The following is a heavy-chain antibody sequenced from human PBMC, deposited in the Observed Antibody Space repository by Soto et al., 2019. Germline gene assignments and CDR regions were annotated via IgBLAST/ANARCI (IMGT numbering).Heavy chain of an antibody. CDR2: INDSGST. CDR3: AGVGYYGSGSYRGNRGMDV. CDR1: GGSFSGYY. J-gene: IGHJ6*02. Sequence: QVQLQQWGAGRLKPSETLSLTCAVYGGSFSGYYWSWIRQPPGEGLEGFGEINDSGSTNYNPSLKSRVIILVDASKNHFSLLLSSVTGADTAVYYCAGVGYYGSGSYRGNRGMDVWGQGTTVTVSS. D-gene: IGHD3-10*01. V-gene: IGHV4-34*01.